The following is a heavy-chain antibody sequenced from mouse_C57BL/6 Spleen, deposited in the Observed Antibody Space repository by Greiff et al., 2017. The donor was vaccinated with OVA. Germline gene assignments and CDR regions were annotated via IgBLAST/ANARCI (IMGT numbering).Heavy chain of an antibody. J-gene: IGHJ2*01. D-gene: IGHD3-2*02. CDR1: GYTFTSYW. Sequence: VQLQQSGAELVKPGASVKMSCKASGYTFTSYWITWVKQRPGQGLEWIGDIYPGSGSTNYNEKFKSKATLTVDTSSSTAYMQLSSLTSEDSAVYYCARYSAQATGDYWGQGTTLTVSS. CDR3: ARYSAQATGDY. CDR2: IYPGSGST. V-gene: IGHV1-55*01.